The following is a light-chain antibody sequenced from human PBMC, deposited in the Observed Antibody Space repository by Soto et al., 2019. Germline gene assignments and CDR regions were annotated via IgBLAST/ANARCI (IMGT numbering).Light chain of an antibody. CDR3: SSFTSSSIPYV. Sequence: QSALTQPASVSGSPGQSITISCTGTSSDVGGYNYVSWYQQHPDKAPKLMTYEVTNRPSGVSNRFSGSKSGNTASLTISGLQSEDEADYYCSSFTSSSIPYVFGTGTKLTVL. J-gene: IGLJ1*01. CDR2: EVT. CDR1: SSDVGGYNY. V-gene: IGLV2-14*01.